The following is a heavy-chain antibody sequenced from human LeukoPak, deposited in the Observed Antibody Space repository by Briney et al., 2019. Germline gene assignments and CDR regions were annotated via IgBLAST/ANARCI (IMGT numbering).Heavy chain of an antibody. CDR3: ARRRYSSSWGVDY. CDR1: GFTFSRHS. Sequence: GGSLRLSCAASGFTFSRHSMNWVRQAPGKGLEWVSSISSSSSYIYYADSVKGRFTISRDNARNSLYLQMNSLRAEDTAVYYCARRRYSSSWGVDYWGQGTLVTVSS. J-gene: IGHJ4*02. CDR2: ISSSSSYI. V-gene: IGHV3-21*01. D-gene: IGHD6-13*01.